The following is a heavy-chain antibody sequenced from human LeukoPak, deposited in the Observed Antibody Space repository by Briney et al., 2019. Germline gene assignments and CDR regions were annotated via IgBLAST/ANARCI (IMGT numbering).Heavy chain of an antibody. J-gene: IGHJ4*02. D-gene: IGHD2-8*01. Sequence: ASVKVSCKASGYTFTSYGISWVRQAPGQGLEWMGWISAYNGNTNYAQKLQGRVTMTTDTSTSTAYMELRSLRSDDTAVYYCARVQCTNGVCYAEFDYWGQGTLVTVSP. CDR3: ARVQCTNGVCYAEFDY. V-gene: IGHV1-18*01. CDR1: GYTFTSYG. CDR2: ISAYNGNT.